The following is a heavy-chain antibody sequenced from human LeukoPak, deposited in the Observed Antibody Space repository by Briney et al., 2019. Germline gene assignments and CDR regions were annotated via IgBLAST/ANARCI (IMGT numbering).Heavy chain of an antibody. D-gene: IGHD1-26*01. V-gene: IGHV4-31*03. CDR3: ARAPSYSGPYYSDY. J-gene: IGHJ4*02. Sequence: PSETLSLTCTVSGGSISSGGYYWSWIRQHPGKGLEWIGYIYYSGSTYYNPSLKSRVTISVDTSKNQFSLKLYSVTAADTAVYYCARAPSYSGPYYSDYWGQGTLVTVSS. CDR2: IYYSGST. CDR1: GGSISSGGYY.